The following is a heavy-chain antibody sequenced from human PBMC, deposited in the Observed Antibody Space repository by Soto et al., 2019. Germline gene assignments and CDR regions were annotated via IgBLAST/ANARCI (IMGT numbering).Heavy chain of an antibody. CDR3: ARGRRDFWSGTYYYYGMDV. V-gene: IGHV4-34*01. CDR1: GGSFSGYY. J-gene: IGHJ6*02. CDR2: INHSGST. D-gene: IGHD3-3*01. Sequence: SETLSLTCAVYGGSFSGYYWSWIRQPPGKGLEWIGEINHSGSTNYNPSLKSRVTISVDTSKNQFSLRLSSVTAADTAVYYCARGRRDFWSGTYYYYGMDVWGQGTTVTVSS.